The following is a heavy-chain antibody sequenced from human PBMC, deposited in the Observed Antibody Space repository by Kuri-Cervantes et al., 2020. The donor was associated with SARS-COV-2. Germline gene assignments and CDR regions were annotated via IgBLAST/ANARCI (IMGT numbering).Heavy chain of an antibody. D-gene: IGHD3-3*01. CDR1: GFSFSGYW. V-gene: IGHV3-7*05. CDR2: IKGDGSQK. CDR3: ARKPHYDLCFMDF. J-gene: IGHJ6*02. Sequence: GESLKISCAASGFSFSGYWMNWVRQAPGKGLEWVAHIKGDGSQKYYVDSVKGRFTISGDNAKNTVYLQMNSLRAEDTAVYYCARKPHYDLCFMDFWGQGTTVTVSS.